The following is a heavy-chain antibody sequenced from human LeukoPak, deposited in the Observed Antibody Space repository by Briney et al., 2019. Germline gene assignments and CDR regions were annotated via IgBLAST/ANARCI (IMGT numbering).Heavy chain of an antibody. Sequence: GGSLRLSCATSGFTFSSYGMHWVRQAPGKGLEWVAVISYDGSNKYYADSVKGRFTISRDNSKNTLYLQMNSLRAEDTAVYYCAKDSRLDYGGIRTNYYYGMDVWGQGTTVTVSS. CDR2: ISYDGSNK. CDR1: GFTFSSYG. CDR3: AKDSRLDYGGIRTNYYYGMDV. J-gene: IGHJ6*02. V-gene: IGHV3-30*18. D-gene: IGHD4-23*01.